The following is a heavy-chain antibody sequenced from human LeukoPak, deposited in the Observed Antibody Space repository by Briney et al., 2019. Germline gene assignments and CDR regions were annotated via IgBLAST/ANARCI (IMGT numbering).Heavy chain of an antibody. D-gene: IGHD3-22*01. CDR1: GYTFTSYY. Sequence: ASVKVSCKASGYTFTSYYMHWVRQAPGQGLEWMGIINPSGGSTSYAQKFRGRVTMTRDTSTSTVYMELSSLRSEDTAVYYCARNDYYDSSGYYSGPRNWFDPWGQGTLVTVSS. CDR3: ARNDYYDSSGYYSGPRNWFDP. J-gene: IGHJ5*02. CDR2: INPSGGST. V-gene: IGHV1-46*01.